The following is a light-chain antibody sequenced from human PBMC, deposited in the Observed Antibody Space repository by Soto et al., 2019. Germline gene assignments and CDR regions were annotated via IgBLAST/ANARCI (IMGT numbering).Light chain of an antibody. V-gene: IGKV1-5*03. J-gene: IGKJ2*01. CDR2: KAS. Sequence: DIQMTQSPSTLSTSVGDRVSITCRASQSVRRWLAWYQQKPGKAPKLLIYKASTLESGVPSRFNGSGSGTDFTLTISSLQPDDFATYYCLQYNSYSLYTFGQGTKLEIK. CDR1: QSVRRW. CDR3: LQYNSYSLYT.